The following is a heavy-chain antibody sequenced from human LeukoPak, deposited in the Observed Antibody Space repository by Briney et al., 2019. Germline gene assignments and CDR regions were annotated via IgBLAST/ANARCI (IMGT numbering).Heavy chain of an antibody. V-gene: IGHV4-38-2*02. J-gene: IGHJ5*02. CDR2: IYHSGST. CDR3: ARRSKTLLWFGELIWNWFDP. D-gene: IGHD3-10*01. CDR1: GYSISSGYY. Sequence: SETLSLTCTVSGYSISSGYYWGWIRQPPGKGLEWIGNIYHSGSTYYNPSLKSRVTISVDTSKNQFSLKLSSVTAADTAVYYCARRSKTLLWFGELIWNWFDPWGQGTLVTVSS.